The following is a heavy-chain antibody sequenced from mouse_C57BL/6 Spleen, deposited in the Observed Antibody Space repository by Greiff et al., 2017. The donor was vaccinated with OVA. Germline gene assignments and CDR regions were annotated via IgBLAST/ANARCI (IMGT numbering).Heavy chain of an antibody. J-gene: IGHJ3*01. D-gene: IGHD2-4*01. CDR2: IYPSDSET. Sequence: VQLQQSGAELVRPGSSVKLSCKASGYTFTSYWMDWVKQRPGQGLEWIGNIYPSDSETHYNQKFKDKATLTVDKSSSTAYMQLSSLTSEDSAVYYCARIYYDYDSFAYWGQGTLVTVSA. CDR1: GYTFTSYW. V-gene: IGHV1-61*01. CDR3: ARIYYDYDSFAY.